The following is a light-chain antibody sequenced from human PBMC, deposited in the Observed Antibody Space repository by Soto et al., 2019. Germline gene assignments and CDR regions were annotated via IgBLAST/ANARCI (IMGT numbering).Light chain of an antibody. Sequence: DIVMTQTPLSLPVTPGEPASISCRSSQTLLDSDDGNTYLDWYLQKPGQSPQPLIYGISSRASGVPDRFSGSGSGTDFTLKISRVEAGDVGVFYCMQRKEFPWTFGQGTKVEIK. CDR3: MQRKEFPWT. CDR1: QTLLDSDDGNTY. V-gene: IGKV2-40*01. J-gene: IGKJ1*01. CDR2: GIS.